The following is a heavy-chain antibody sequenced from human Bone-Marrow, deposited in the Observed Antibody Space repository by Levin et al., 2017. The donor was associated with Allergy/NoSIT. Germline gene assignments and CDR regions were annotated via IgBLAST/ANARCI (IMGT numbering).Heavy chain of an antibody. CDR2: IHSRGSTI. CDR1: GFTFRTYG. CDR3: ARDSTDYNILSGFYNVPYYGMDV. V-gene: IGHV3-48*04. D-gene: IGHD3-9*01. J-gene: IGHJ6*02. Sequence: GGSLRLSCAASGFTFRTYGMHWVRQTPGKGLEWVSYIHSRGSTIYYADSVKGRFTISRDNAKNSLYLQMNSLRAEDTAVYFCARDSTDYNILSGFYNVPYYGMDVWGQGTTVTVSS.